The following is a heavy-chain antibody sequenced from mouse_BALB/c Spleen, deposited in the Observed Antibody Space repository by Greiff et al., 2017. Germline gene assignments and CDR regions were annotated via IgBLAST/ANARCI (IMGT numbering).Heavy chain of an antibody. CDR3: VAMDY. Sequence: DVKLVESGGGLVQPGGSRKLSCAASGFTFSSFGMHWVRQAPEKGLEWVAYISSGSSTIYYADTVKGRFTISRDNPKNTLFLQMTSLRSEDTAMYYCVAMDYWGQGTSVTVSS. CDR2: ISSGSSTI. CDR1: GFTFSSFG. V-gene: IGHV5-17*02. J-gene: IGHJ4*01.